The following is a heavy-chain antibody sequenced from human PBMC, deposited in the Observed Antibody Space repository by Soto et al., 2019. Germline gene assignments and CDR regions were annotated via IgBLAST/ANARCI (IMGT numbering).Heavy chain of an antibody. Sequence: QAQVVQSGAEVRKPGSSVKLSCKASEGTFNSYAIAWVRHAPGPGLEWMGGIIPYYNTLNYAQKFQDRVTITADDSTNTVYMELSSLRSDDTAVYFCASGASRWYPYFFDSWAQGTLVTVSS. CDR1: EGTFNSYA. V-gene: IGHV1-69*01. CDR2: IIPYYNTL. D-gene: IGHD6-13*01. CDR3: ASGASRWYPYFFDS. J-gene: IGHJ4*02.